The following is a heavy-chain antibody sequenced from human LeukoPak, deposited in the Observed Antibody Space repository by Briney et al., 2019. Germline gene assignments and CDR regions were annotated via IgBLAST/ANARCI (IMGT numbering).Heavy chain of an antibody. CDR2: INHSGST. CDR1: GGSFSGYY. J-gene: IGHJ4*02. V-gene: IGHV4-34*01. D-gene: IGHD2-21*01. Sequence: PSETLSFNCAVYGGSFSGYYWSWIRQPPGKGLEWIGEINHSGSTNYNPSLKSRVTISVDTSKNQFSLKLSSVTAADTAVYYCARGIAADYWGQGTLVTVSS. CDR3: ARGIAADY.